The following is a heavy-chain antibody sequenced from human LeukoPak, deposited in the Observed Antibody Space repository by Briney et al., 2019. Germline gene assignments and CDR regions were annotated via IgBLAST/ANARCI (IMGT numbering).Heavy chain of an antibody. D-gene: IGHD5-18*01. CDR3: ARAVDTAMAPGTYFDY. V-gene: IGHV4-31*03. CDR1: GGSISSGGYY. CDR2: IYYSGST. Sequence: SETLSLTCTVSGGSISSGGYYWSWIRQHPGKGLEWIGYIYYSGSTYYNPSLKSRVTISVDTSKNQFSLKLSSVTAADTAVYYCARAVDTAMAPGTYFDYWGQGTLVTVSS. J-gene: IGHJ4*02.